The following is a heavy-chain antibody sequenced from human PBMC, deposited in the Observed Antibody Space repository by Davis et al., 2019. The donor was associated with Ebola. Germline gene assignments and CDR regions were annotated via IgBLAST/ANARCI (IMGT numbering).Heavy chain of an antibody. CDR1: GFTFSDYY. CDR3: AREPSIVVVVAVDY. CDR2: ISSNGDYT. D-gene: IGHD2-15*01. V-gene: IGHV3-11*06. J-gene: IGHJ4*02. Sequence: GESLKISCAASGFTFSDYYMSWIRQAPGKGLEWVSYISSNGDYTNYAASVRGRFTISRDNAKNALYLQINSLRVEDTAVYYCAREPSIVVVVAVDYWGQGTLVTVSS.